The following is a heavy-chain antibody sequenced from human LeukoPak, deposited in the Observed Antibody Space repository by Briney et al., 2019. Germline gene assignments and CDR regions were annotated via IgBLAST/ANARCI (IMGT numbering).Heavy chain of an antibody. CDR1: GYTFTIYA. CDR3: ARATAENDY. D-gene: IGHD1-14*01. V-gene: IGHV1-3*02. Sequence: ASVKVSCKASGYTFTIYAMHWVRQAPGQRLEWMGWSNAGNGNTKYSQEFQGRVTITRDTSASTAYMELSRLRSDDTAVYYCARATAENDYWGQGTLVTVSS. J-gene: IGHJ4*02. CDR2: SNAGNGNT.